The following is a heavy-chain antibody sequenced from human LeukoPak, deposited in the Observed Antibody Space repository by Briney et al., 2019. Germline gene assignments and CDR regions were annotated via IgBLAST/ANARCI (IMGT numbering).Heavy chain of an antibody. CDR1: GGSFSGYY. CDR2: INHSGST. CDR3: ARETLGSWRPFDY. J-gene: IGHJ4*02. Sequence: SETLSLTCAVYGGSFSGYYWSWIRQPPGKGLEWIGEINHSGSTNYNPSLKSRVTMSVDTSKNQFSLKLSSVTAADTAVYYCARETLGSWRPFDYWGQGTLVTVSS. D-gene: IGHD6-13*01. V-gene: IGHV4-34*01.